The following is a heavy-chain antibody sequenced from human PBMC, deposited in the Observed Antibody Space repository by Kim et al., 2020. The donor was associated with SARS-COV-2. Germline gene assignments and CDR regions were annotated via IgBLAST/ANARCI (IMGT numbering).Heavy chain of an antibody. CDR1: GGSFSGYY. D-gene: IGHD2-2*01. CDR2: INHSGST. J-gene: IGHJ4*01. V-gene: IGHV4-34*01. CDR3: ARGPHQLVPAARRRFDY. Sequence: SETLSLTCAVYGGSFSGYYWSWIRQPPGKGLEWIGEINHSGSTNYNPSLKSRVTISVDTSKNQFSLKLSSVTAADTAVYYCARGPHQLVPAARRRFDYWG.